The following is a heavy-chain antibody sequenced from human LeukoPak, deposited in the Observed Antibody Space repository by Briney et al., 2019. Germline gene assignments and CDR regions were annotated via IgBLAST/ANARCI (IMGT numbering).Heavy chain of an antibody. CDR3: ARESGIAVAGGYYYYYGMDV. CDR2: ISSSSSTI. D-gene: IGHD6-19*01. Sequence: GGSLRLSCAASGFTFSNYGINWVRQAPGKGLEWVSYISSSSSTIYYADSVKGRFTISRDNAKNSLYLQMNSLRAEDTAVYYCARESGIAVAGGYYYYYGMDVWGQGTTVTVSS. CDR1: GFTFSNYG. J-gene: IGHJ6*02. V-gene: IGHV3-48*04.